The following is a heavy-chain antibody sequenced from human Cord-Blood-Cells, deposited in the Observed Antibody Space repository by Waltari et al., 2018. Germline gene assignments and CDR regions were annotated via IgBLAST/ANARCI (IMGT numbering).Heavy chain of an antibody. V-gene: IGHV3-7*01. CDR3: ARIRIVRAFDI. CDR2: IKQDGSEK. D-gene: IGHD6-6*01. J-gene: IGHJ3*02. CDR1: GFTFGSSW. Sequence: EVQLVESGGGLVQPGGSLRLSCAASGFTFGSSWMIWVRQAPGKGLEWVANIKQDGSEKYYVDSVKGRFTISRDNAKNSLYLQMNSLRAEDTAVYYCARIRIVRAFDIWGQGTMVTVSS.